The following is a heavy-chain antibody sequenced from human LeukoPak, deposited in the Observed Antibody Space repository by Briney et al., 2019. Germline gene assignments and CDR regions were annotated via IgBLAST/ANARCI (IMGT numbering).Heavy chain of an antibody. CDR3: ARGHRTLRYFDWLPPPFDY. D-gene: IGHD3-9*01. CDR2: ISWNSGTI. Sequence: PGGSLRLSCAASGFTFDDSAMHWVRQAPGKGLEWVSGISWNSGTIGYADSVKGRFTISRDNAKNSLYLQMNSLRAEDTAVYYCARGHRTLRYFDWLPPPFDYWGQGTLVTVSS. V-gene: IGHV3-9*01. J-gene: IGHJ4*02. CDR1: GFTFDDSA.